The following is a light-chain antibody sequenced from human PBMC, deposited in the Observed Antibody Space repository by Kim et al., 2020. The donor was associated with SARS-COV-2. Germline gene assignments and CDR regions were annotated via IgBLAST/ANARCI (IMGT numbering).Light chain of an antibody. CDR2: DAS. CDR1: QGISNY. CDR3: QQGYSTPPT. V-gene: IGKV1-39*01. Sequence: ASVGDRVTINCRASQGISNYLNWYQQKPGRAPKFLIYDASTLESGVPSRFSGSGSGTDFTLTINSLQPEDYATYYCQQGYSTPPTFGQGTKVEIK. J-gene: IGKJ1*01.